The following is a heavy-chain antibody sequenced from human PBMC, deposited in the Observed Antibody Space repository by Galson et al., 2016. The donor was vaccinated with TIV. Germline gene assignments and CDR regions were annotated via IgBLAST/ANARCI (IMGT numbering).Heavy chain of an antibody. D-gene: IGHD6-13*01. J-gene: IGHJ3*02. CDR3: ARAAKPPVPVADI. Sequence: SVKVSCKASGYGFSNYGFIWVRQAPGQGLEWVGWISSYNGHIEYAQKFQGRGTLTTETSTSTAYMELRSLRSNDTAEYYCARAAKPPVPVADIWGQGTMGTVSS. CDR2: ISSYNGHI. V-gene: IGHV1-18*01. CDR1: GYGFSNYG.